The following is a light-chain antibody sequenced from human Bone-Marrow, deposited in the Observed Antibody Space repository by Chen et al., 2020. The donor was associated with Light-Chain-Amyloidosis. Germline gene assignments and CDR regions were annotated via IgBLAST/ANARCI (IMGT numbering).Light chain of an antibody. CDR1: DLPTKY. V-gene: IGLV3-25*03. CDR2: RDT. CDR3: QSADSSGTYEVI. Sequence: YELTQPPSVSVSPGQTARITCSGDDLPTKYAYWYQQKPGQAPVLVIHRDTERPSGISERFSGYSSGTTATLTISGVQAEDEADYHCQSADSSGTYEVIFGGGTKLTVL. J-gene: IGLJ2*01.